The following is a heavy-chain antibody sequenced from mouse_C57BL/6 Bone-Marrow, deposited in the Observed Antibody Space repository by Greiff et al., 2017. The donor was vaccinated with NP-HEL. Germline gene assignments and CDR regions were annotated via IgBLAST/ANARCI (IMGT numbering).Heavy chain of an antibody. CDR2: INPNNGGT. CDR3: ARGTYGNYDSYWYFDV. CDR1: GYTFTDYN. V-gene: IGHV1-18*01. D-gene: IGHD2-10*02. J-gene: IGHJ1*03. Sequence: EVKLMESGPELVKPGASVKIPCKASGYTFTDYNMDWVKQSHGKSLEWIGDINPNNGGTIYNQKFKGKATLTVDKSSSTAYMELRSLTSEDTAVYYCARGTYGNYDSYWYFDVWGTGTTVTVSS.